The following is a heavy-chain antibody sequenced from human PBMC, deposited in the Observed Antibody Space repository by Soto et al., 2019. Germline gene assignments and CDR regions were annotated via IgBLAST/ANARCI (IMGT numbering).Heavy chain of an antibody. Sequence: QVPLVESGGGVVQPGRSLRLSCAASGFTFSSYDMHWVRQAPGKGLEWVAVIWYDGSSKYYADSVKGRFTISRDNSKNTLYLQMNSLRAEDTAVYYCAREGGQVDTPMAFDYWGQGTLVTVSS. CDR1: GFTFSSYD. V-gene: IGHV3-33*01. CDR2: IWYDGSSK. D-gene: IGHD5-18*01. J-gene: IGHJ4*02. CDR3: AREGGQVDTPMAFDY.